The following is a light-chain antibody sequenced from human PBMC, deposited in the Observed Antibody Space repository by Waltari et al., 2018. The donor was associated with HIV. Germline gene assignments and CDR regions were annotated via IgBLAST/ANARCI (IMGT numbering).Light chain of an antibody. CDR2: DAS. CDR1: QDIRYY. J-gene: IGKJ3*01. Sequence: SASVRDRVTITCQATQDIRYYLNWYQQKPGEAPRLLIYDASRLRPGIPSRFSGGGSGTHFTLTISSLQPEDIATYYCQQYHTQFTFGPGTKVDIK. CDR3: QQYHTQFT. V-gene: IGKV1-33*01.